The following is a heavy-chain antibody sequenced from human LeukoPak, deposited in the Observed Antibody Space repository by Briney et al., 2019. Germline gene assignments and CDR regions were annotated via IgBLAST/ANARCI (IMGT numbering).Heavy chain of an antibody. Sequence: GGSLRLSCAASGFSFSNSAMNWARQAPGKGLEWVSAISGSGSNTYYADSVKGRFTISRDNSQNTLYLQMNSLRAEDTAVYYCAKTGDYFDSSGYYRPDAFDIWGRGTMVTVSS. J-gene: IGHJ3*02. CDR2: ISGSGSNT. V-gene: IGHV3-23*01. CDR3: AKTGDYFDSSGYYRPDAFDI. CDR1: GFSFSNSA. D-gene: IGHD3-22*01.